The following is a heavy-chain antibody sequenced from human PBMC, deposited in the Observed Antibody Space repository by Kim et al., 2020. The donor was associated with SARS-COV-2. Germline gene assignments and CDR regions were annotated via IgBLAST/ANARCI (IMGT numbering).Heavy chain of an antibody. CDR3: AKDSKGAYSSGWSHFQH. Sequence: GGSLRLSCAASGFTFDDYAMHWVRQAPGKGLEWVSGISWNSGSIGYADSVKGRFTISRDNAKNSLYLQMNSLRAEDTALYYCAKDSKGAYSSGWSHFQH. CDR1: GFTFDDYA. CDR2: ISWNSGSI. J-gene: IGHJ1*01. V-gene: IGHV3-9*01. D-gene: IGHD6-19*01.